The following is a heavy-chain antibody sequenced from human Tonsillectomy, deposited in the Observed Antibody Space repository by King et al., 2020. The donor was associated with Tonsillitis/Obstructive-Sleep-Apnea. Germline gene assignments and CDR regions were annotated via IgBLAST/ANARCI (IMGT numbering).Heavy chain of an antibody. J-gene: IGHJ4*02. CDR2: IYPGDSDT. V-gene: IGHV5-51*01. CDR3: AKFYYNSGGYPQYYFDY. Sequence: VQLVESGAEVKKPGESLKISCKGSGYSFTSYWIGWVRQMPGKGLEWMGIIYPGDSDTRYSPSFQGQVTISADKSISTAYLQWSSLKASDTAMYYCAKFYYNSGGYPQYYFDYWGQGTLVPVSS. CDR1: GYSFTSYW. D-gene: IGHD3-22*01.